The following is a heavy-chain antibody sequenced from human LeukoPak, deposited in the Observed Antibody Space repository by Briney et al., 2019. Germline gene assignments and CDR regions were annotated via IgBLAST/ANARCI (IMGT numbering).Heavy chain of an antibody. CDR1: GGSVSSGGYY. CDR3: ARSSDYGDYD. D-gene: IGHD4-17*01. V-gene: IGHV4-31*03. Sequence: SETLSLTRTVCGGSVSSGGYYWTWIRQHPGKGLEWLGYIYYSGRTYYNPSLKSRITISLDTSENRFSLNLTSVSAADTAFYYCARSSDYGDYDWGQGTLVTVSS. J-gene: IGHJ4*02. CDR2: IYYSGRT.